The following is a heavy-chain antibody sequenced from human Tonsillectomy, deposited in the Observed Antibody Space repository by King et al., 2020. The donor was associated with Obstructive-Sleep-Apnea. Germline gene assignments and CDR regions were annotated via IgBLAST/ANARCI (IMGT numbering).Heavy chain of an antibody. Sequence: QLQESGPGLVKPSQTLSLTCTVSGGSISSGGYYWSWIRQHPGKGLEWIGYIYYSGSTYYNPSLKRRVTISVDTSKYQFSLKLSSVTAADTAVYYCARANPLPMIGGAFDIWGQGTMVTVSS. CDR2: IYYSGST. D-gene: IGHD3-10*02. J-gene: IGHJ3*02. V-gene: IGHV4-31*03. CDR1: GGSISSGGYY. CDR3: ARANPLPMIGGAFDI.